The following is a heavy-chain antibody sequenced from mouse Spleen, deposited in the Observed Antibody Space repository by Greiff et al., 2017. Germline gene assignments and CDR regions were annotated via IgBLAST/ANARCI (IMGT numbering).Heavy chain of an antibody. V-gene: IGHV1-54*01. D-gene: IGHD2-13*01. CDR3: ARRDYWFAY. J-gene: IGHJ3*01. Sequence: VQLQESGAELVRPGTSVKVSCKASGYAFTNYLIEWVKQRPGQGLEWIGVINPGSGGTNYNEKFKGKATLTADKSSSTAYMQLSSLTSEDSAVYFCARRDYWFAYWGQGTLVTVSA. CDR1: GYAFTNYL. CDR2: INPGSGGT.